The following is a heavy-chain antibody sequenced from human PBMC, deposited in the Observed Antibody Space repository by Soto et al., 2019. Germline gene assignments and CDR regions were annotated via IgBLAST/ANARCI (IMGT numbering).Heavy chain of an antibody. CDR2: ISWNSGSI. D-gene: IGHD6-19*01. CDR1: GFTFDDYA. J-gene: IGHJ5*02. CDR3: AKGYSSGWYLKSDWFDP. V-gene: IGHV3-9*01. Sequence: EVQLVESGGGLAQPGRSLRLSCAASGFTFDDYAMHWVRQAPGKGLEWVSGISWNSGSIGYADSVKGRFTISRDNAKNSLYLQMNSLRAEDTALYYCAKGYSSGWYLKSDWFDPWGQGTLVTVSS.